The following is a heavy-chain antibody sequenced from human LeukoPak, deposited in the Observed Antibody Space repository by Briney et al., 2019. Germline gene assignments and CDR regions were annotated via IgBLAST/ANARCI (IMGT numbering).Heavy chain of an antibody. Sequence: GASVKVSCKASGYIFTAYYLHWVRQAPGQGLEWMGWINPNSGGTNYAQKFLGRVTMIRDTSVSTGYMEISRLTSDDTAMYYCAKWVDSYYFDYWGQGTLVTVSS. CDR3: AKWVDSYYFDY. J-gene: IGHJ4*02. V-gene: IGHV1-2*02. CDR2: INPNSGGT. D-gene: IGHD6-19*01. CDR1: GYIFTAYY.